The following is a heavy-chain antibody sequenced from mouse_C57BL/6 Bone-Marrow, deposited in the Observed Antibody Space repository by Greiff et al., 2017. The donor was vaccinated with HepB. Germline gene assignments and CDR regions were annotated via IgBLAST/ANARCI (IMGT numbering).Heavy chain of an antibody. V-gene: IGHV1-81*01. CDR3: ARVTTVVEDWYFDV. CDR1: GYTFTSYG. J-gene: IGHJ1*03. CDR2: IYPRSGNT. Sequence: VQLQQSGAELARPGASVKLSCKASGYTFTSYGISWVKQRTGQGLEWIGEIYPRSGNTYYNEKFKGKATLTADKSSSTAYMELRSLTSEDSAVFFCARVTTVVEDWYFDVGGTGTTVTVSS. D-gene: IGHD1-1*01.